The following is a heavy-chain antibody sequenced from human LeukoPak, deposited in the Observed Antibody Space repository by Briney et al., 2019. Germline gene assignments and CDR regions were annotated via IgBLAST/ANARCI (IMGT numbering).Heavy chain of an antibody. CDR2: VSGSGGAT. CDR1: GLTFSSYA. J-gene: IGHJ4*02. Sequence: PGGSLRLSCAASGLTFSSYAMSWVRQAPGKGLEWVSGVSGSGGATYYADSVEGRFTISRDNSKNTLYLQMNSLRAEDTALYFCARDDRSGVVVAALDYWGQGTLVTVSS. D-gene: IGHD3-22*01. CDR3: ARDDRSGVVVAALDY. V-gene: IGHV3-23*01.